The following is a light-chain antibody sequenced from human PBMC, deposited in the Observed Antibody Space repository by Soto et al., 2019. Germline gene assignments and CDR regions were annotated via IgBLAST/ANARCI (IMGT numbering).Light chain of an antibody. J-gene: IGKJ1*01. CDR3: QQVDSYPRT. CDR1: QGIGTY. CDR2: ASS. V-gene: IGKV1-9*01. Sequence: DIQMTQSQSSLSASVGDRVTVTCRASQGIGTYLVWYQQKSGKAPTVLIYASSTLQTGVPSRFSGSGSGTDFSLTISSLHPEDVATYYCQQVDSYPRTFGQGTMV.